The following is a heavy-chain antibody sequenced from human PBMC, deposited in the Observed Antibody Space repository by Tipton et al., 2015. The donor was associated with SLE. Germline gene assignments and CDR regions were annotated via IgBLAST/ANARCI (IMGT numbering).Heavy chain of an antibody. CDR2: INHSGST. V-gene: IGHV4-39*07. Sequence: TLSLTCTVSGGSISSSSYYWGWIRQPPGKGLEWIGEINHSGSTNYNPSLKSRVTISVDTSKNQFSLKLSSVTAADTAVYYCARGLYDFWSGYYNWFDPWGQGTLVTVSS. D-gene: IGHD3-3*01. CDR3: ARGLYDFWSGYYNWFDP. J-gene: IGHJ5*02. CDR1: GGSISSSSYY.